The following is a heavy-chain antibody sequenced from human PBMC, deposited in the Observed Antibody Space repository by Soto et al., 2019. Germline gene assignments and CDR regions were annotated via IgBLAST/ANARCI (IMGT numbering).Heavy chain of an antibody. Sequence: GGSLRLSCAASGFTFSNAWMSWVRQAPGKGLEWVGRFKSKTDGGTTDYAAPVKGRFTISRDDSKNTLYLQMNSLRTEDTAVYYCTTNDGYGSGSWGYYYYYYMDVWGKGTTVTVSS. V-gene: IGHV3-15*01. CDR3: TTNDGYGSGSWGYYYYYYMDV. CDR1: GFTFSNAW. D-gene: IGHD3-10*01. J-gene: IGHJ6*03. CDR2: FKSKTDGGTT.